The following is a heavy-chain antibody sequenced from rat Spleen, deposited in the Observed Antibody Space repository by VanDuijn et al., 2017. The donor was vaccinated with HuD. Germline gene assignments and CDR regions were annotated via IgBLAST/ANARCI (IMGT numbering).Heavy chain of an antibody. D-gene: IGHD1-11*01. CDR2: IGTGGDIT. V-gene: IGHV5S13*01. J-gene: IGHJ3*01. CDR1: GFTFSDYD. Sequence: EVQLVESGRGLVQPGGSLKLSCAASGFTFSDYDMAWVRQAPTTGLEWIASIGTGGDITYFRDSVKGRFTISRDDAKNTQYLQMDSLRSEDTATYYCTRHGGLRNWFAYWGQGTLVTVSS. CDR3: TRHGGLRNWFAY.